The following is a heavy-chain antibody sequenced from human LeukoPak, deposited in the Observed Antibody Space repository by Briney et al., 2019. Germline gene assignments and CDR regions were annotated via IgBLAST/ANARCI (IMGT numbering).Heavy chain of an antibody. V-gene: IGHV4-4*02. J-gene: IGHJ1*01. Sequence: SGTLSLTCAVSGDSISSHEWWTWVHQPPGKGLEWIGESHRGGSTNYNPSLKSRVTISIDKSKNQFSLELTSVTAADTAVYYCATRIRSSPLWGQGTLVTVSS. CDR1: GDSISSHEW. D-gene: IGHD2/OR15-2a*01. CDR3: ATRIRSSPL. CDR2: SHRGGST.